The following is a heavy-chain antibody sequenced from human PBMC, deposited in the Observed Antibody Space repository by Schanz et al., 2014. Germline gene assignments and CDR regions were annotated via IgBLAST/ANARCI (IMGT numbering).Heavy chain of an antibody. V-gene: IGHV3-33*01. Sequence: VQLVESGGGLVQPGRSLRLSCAASGFTFSRSGMHWVRQAPGKGLEWVAIIWFDGSNKYYADSVKGRFTISRDNAKGSLHPQMNSLRADDTAVYYCARDGVAATTDFEYWGQGALVTVSS. CDR1: GFTFSRSG. J-gene: IGHJ4*02. CDR3: ARDGVAATTDFEY. D-gene: IGHD1-1*01. CDR2: IWFDGSNK.